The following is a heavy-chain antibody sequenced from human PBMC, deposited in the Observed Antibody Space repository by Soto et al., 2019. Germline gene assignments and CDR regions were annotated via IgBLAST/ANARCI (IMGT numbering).Heavy chain of an antibody. D-gene: IGHD3-16*02. V-gene: IGHV1-69*06. CDR3: ARGTKYDYVWGSYRFDPYY. CDR2: IIPIFGTA. Sequence: QVQLVQSGAEVKKPGSSVKASCKASGGTFSSYAISWVRQAPGQGLEWMGGIIPIFGTANYAQKFQGRVTITADKSTSTAYMELSSLRSEDTAVYYCARGTKYDYVWGSYRFDPYYWGQGTLVTVSS. J-gene: IGHJ4*02. CDR1: GGTFSSYA.